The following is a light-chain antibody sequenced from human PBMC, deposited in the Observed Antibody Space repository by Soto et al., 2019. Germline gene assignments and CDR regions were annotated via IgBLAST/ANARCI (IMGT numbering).Light chain of an antibody. CDR2: DVN. CDR3: SSYTSSSLYV. CDR1: SSDVGGYNY. J-gene: IGLJ1*01. V-gene: IGLV2-14*01. Sequence: QSALTQPASVSGSPGQSITLSCTGTSSDVGGYNYASWYQQHPGKAPKLMIYDVNNRPSGVSNRFSGSKSGNTASLTISGLQAEDEADYYCSSYTSSSLYVFGTGTKLTVL.